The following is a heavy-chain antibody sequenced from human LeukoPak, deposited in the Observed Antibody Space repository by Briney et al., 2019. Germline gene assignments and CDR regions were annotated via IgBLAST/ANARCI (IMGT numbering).Heavy chain of an antibody. CDR2: IRHDGSDK. J-gene: IGHJ4*02. Sequence: PGGSLRLSCAASGLSFSNYGIHWVRQAPGKGLEWVTFIRHDGSDKYYADSVKGRFTISRDNSKNTLYLQMNSLRAEDTAVYYCAKLVGHDYYDSSGYYYGRDQVYFDYWGQGTLVTVSS. CDR1: GLSFSNYG. V-gene: IGHV3-30*02. CDR3: AKLVGHDYYDSSGYYYGRDQVYFDY. D-gene: IGHD3-22*01.